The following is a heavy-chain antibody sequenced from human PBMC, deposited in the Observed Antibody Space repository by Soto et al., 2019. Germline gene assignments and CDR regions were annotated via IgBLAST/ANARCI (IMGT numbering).Heavy chain of an antibody. CDR2: IRSGGGSI. CDR1: GFTFSSYS. J-gene: IGHJ3*02. Sequence: EVQLVESGGGLVQPGGSLRLSCAASGFTFSSYSMNWVRQAPGKGLEWVSYIRSGGGSIYYADSVKGRFTISRDNAKNSLYLQMSSLRGEDTAVYYCARRSPSLNAFDIWGQGTMVTVSS. V-gene: IGHV3-48*01. CDR3: ARRSPSLNAFDI.